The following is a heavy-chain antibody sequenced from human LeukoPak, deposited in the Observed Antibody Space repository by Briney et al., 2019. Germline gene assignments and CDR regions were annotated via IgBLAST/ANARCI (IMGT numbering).Heavy chain of an antibody. D-gene: IGHD2-2*01. J-gene: IGHJ4*02. CDR1: GYSFTSYW. CDR2: IYPGDSDT. Sequence: GESLKISCKGSGYSFTSYWIGWVRQMPGKGLEWMGIIYPGDSDTRYSPSFQGQVTISVDASMNTAYLQWSSLKASDTAIYYCARPAYCSSTSCYYFDYWGQGTLVTVSS. CDR3: ARPAYCSSTSCYYFDY. V-gene: IGHV5-51*01.